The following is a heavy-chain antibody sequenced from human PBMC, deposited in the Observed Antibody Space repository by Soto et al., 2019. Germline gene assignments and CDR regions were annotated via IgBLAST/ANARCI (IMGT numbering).Heavy chain of an antibody. CDR1: GYTFTNYA. CDR2: ISASTRNT. D-gene: IGHD2-15*01. J-gene: IGHJ2*01. V-gene: IGHV1-18*01. Sequence: QVQLVQSGAEVKKPGASVKVSCQASGYTFTNYAISWVRQAPGQGLEWMGWISASTRNTDQAQNFQGRVTMTIDTSTNTPNMALRSPRSDDTAVYYCARCYCSVGSCYACWHFDLWGRGTLVTVSS. CDR3: ARCYCSVGSCYACWHFDL.